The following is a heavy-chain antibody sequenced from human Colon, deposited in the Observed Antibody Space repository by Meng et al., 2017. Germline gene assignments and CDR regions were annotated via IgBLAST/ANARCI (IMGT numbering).Heavy chain of an antibody. CDR3: ATGREDGGNGRALDY. CDR1: GFIFSSYW. D-gene: IGHD4-23*01. J-gene: IGHJ4*02. V-gene: IGHV3-74*01. CDR2: IKSDGSVT. Sequence: GGSLRLSCAASGFIFSSYWMHWVRLAPGQGLVWVSSIKSDGSVTGYADSVKGRFTIPRDNGKNTVLLQMNSLTDEDAAVYYCATGREDGGNGRALDYWGQGTLVTVSS.